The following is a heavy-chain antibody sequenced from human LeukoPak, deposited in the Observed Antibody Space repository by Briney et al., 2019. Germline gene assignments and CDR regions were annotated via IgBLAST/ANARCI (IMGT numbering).Heavy chain of an antibody. D-gene: IGHD3-3*01. CDR1: GFNFSSYA. CDR3: ARDHVFWSGYFYYMDV. CDR2: ISSNGGST. Sequence: GGSLRLSCATSGFNFSSYAMHWVRQAPGKGLEYVSAISSNGGSTYYANSVKGRFTISRDNSKNTLYLQMGSLRAEDMAVYYCARDHVFWSGYFYYMDVWGKGTTVTVSS. J-gene: IGHJ6*03. V-gene: IGHV3-64*01.